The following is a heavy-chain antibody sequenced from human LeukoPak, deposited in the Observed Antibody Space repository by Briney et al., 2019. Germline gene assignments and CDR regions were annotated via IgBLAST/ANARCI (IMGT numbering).Heavy chain of an antibody. D-gene: IGHD6-13*01. CDR2: IYTSGST. CDR3: ARDHSSNWYPWFDP. Sequence: SETLSLTCTVSGGSISSYYWRWIRQPAGKGLEWIGRIYTSGSTNYNPSLKSRVTMSVDTSKNQFSLKLSSVSAADTAVYYCARDHSSNWYPWFDPWGQGTLVTVSS. J-gene: IGHJ5*02. CDR1: GGSISSYY. V-gene: IGHV4-4*07.